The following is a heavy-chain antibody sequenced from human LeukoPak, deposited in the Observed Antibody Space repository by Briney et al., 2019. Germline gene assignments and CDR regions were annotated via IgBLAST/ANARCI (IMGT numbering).Heavy chain of an antibody. J-gene: IGHJ2*01. D-gene: IGHD6-6*01. Sequence: VASVKVSCKASGYTFTSYYMNWVRQGPGQGLEWMGIINPSGGSTSYAQKFQGRVTMTRDTSTNTVYMELSSLRSEDTAVFYCVRGASSIAALNPFWYFDLWGRGTLVTVSS. CDR2: INPSGGST. CDR1: GYTFTSYY. V-gene: IGHV1-46*01. CDR3: VRGASSIAALNPFWYFDL.